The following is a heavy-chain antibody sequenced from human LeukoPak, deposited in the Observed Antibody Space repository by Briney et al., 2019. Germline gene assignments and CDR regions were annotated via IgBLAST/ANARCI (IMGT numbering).Heavy chain of an antibody. D-gene: IGHD2-2*01. CDR2: ISSSSYYT. J-gene: IGHJ3*01. Sequence: GGSLRLSCAASGLTFSTYGMNWIRQAPGKGLEWVSYISSSSYYTNYADSVRGRFTISRDNAKNSLYLQMNSLSAEDTAVYYCARGAKYCSSTSCYEDAFDFWGQGTMVTVSS. CDR1: GLTFSTYG. V-gene: IGHV3-11*05. CDR3: ARGAKYCSSTSCYEDAFDF.